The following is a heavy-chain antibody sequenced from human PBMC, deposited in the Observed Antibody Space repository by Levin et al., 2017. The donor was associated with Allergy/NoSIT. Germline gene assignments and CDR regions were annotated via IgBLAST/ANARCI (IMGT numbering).Heavy chain of an antibody. CDR2: IANDGRDK. Sequence: GESLKISCAASGFTFSGHGMHWVRQAPGKGLEWVAVIANDGRDKKYADPVKGRLTISRDNSKNALYLQMDSLRTEDTAVYYCAKDVARLAAQYYFDYWGQGTLVTVSS. CDR1: GFTFSGHG. V-gene: IGHV3-30*18. J-gene: IGHJ4*02. D-gene: IGHD3-9*01. CDR3: AKDVARLAAQYYFDY.